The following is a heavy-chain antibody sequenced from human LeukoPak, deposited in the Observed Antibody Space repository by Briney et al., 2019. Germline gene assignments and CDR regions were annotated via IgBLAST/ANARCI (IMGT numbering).Heavy chain of an antibody. V-gene: IGHV3-21*01. CDR3: ARSESGGWSQGVFDY. J-gene: IGHJ4*02. Sequence: SGGSLRLSCAASGFTFSSYSMNWVRQAPGKGLEWVSSISSSSSYIYYADSVKGRFTISRDNAKNSLYLQMNSLRAEDTAVYYCARSESGGWSQGVFDYWGQGTLVTVSS. CDR1: GFTFSSYS. D-gene: IGHD6-19*01. CDR2: ISSSSSYI.